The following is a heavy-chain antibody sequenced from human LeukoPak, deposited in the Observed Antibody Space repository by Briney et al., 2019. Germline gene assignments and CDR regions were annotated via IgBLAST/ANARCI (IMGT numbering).Heavy chain of an antibody. D-gene: IGHD5-24*01. CDR2: IYPGDSDT. V-gene: IGHV5-51*01. CDR1: GYNFTSYW. Sequence: GESLKISCKASGYNFTSYWIGWVRQMPGKGLEWMGIIYPGDSDTRYSPSFQGQVTISADKSVSTAYLQWSSLKASDSAIYYCATRSDGYSHFDFWGQGTLVTVSS. J-gene: IGHJ4*02. CDR3: ATRSDGYSHFDF.